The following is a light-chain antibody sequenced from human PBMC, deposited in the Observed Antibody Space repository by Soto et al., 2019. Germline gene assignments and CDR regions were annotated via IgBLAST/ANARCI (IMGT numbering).Light chain of an antibody. J-gene: IGKJ4*01. V-gene: IGKV3-20*01. CDR2: GAS. Sequence: EIVLTQSPGTLSFSPGERATLSCRARESVSSSYLAWYQQKPGQAPRLLIYGASSMATGIPDRFIGNGSATDFTLTISRLETEGFAVYYCQEYHTSPRTFGGGTKVEIK. CDR1: ESVSSSY. CDR3: QEYHTSPRT.